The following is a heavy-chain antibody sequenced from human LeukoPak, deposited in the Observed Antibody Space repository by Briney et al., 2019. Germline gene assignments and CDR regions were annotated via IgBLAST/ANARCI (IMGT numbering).Heavy chain of an antibody. CDR2: IHYTGIT. V-gene: IGHV4-39*01. CDR3: VRIAADHPKNYFHYGMDV. D-gene: IGHD6-25*01. Sequence: SQTLSLTCTVSGGSISSSSDYWGWVRQPPGRGLEWIGRIHYTGITYYNPTLESRLTISVDTSKNQFYLKLSSVTAADTAVFYCVRIAADHPKNYFHYGMDVWGQGTTVTVSS. J-gene: IGHJ6*02. CDR1: GGSISSSSDY.